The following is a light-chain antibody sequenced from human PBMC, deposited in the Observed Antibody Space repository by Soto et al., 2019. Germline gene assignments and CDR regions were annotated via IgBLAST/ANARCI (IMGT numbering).Light chain of an antibody. J-gene: IGKJ1*01. CDR1: ESISFY. CDR3: QQNYST. V-gene: IGKV1-39*01. CDR2: AAS. Sequence: DILLTQSPSSLSASLGDRVTITCRASESISFYLNWYQQKPGRPPKLLIYAASNLFSGVPSRFSASGHGTDFTLTISSLQREDFATYYCQQNYSTFGQGTKVEMK.